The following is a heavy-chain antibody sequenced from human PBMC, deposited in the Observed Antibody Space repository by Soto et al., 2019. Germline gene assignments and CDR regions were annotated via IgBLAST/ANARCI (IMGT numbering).Heavy chain of an antibody. CDR3: ATDQKRGVRGVITGFDY. J-gene: IGHJ4*02. D-gene: IGHD3-10*01. CDR2: FDPEDGET. CDR1: GYTLTELS. V-gene: IGHV1-24*01. Sequence: ASVKVSCKVSGYTLTELSMHWVRQAPGKGLEWMGGFDPEDGETIYAQKFQGRVTMTEDTSTDTAYMELSSLRSEDTAVYYCATDQKRGVRGVITGFDYWGQGTLVTVSS.